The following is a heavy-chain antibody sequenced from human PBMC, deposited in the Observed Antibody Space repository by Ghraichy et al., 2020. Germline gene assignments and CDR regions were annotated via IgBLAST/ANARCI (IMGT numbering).Heavy chain of an antibody. Sequence: ASVKVSCKASGYTFTSYAMHWVRQAPGQRLEWMGWINAGNGNTKYSQKFQGRVTITRDTSASTAYMELSSLRSEDTAVYYCARSRILPYYYYYMDVWGKGTTVTVSS. V-gene: IGHV1-3*01. J-gene: IGHJ6*03. D-gene: IGHD3-9*01. CDR3: ARSRILPYYYYYMDV. CDR2: INAGNGNT. CDR1: GYTFTSYA.